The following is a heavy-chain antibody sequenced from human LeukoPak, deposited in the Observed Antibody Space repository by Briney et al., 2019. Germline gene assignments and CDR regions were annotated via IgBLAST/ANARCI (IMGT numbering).Heavy chain of an antibody. J-gene: IGHJ4*02. V-gene: IGHV3-21*04. CDR2: ISSGGTNI. CDR1: GFTFSIYS. Sequence: GGSLRLSCAASGFTFSIYSMNWVRQAPGKGLEWVSCISSGGTNIYYAGSVRGRFTISRDNAKNSLYLQMNSLRAEDTALYYCANRRYGYWGQGTLVTVSS. D-gene: IGHD1-14*01. CDR3: ANRRYGY.